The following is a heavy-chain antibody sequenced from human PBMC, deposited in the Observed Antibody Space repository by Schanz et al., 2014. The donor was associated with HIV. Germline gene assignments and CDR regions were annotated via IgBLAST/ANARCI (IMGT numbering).Heavy chain of an antibody. D-gene: IGHD2-2*01. J-gene: IGHJ6*02. V-gene: IGHV3-33*03. CDR3: AKDRRGGYQFLYGLDV. CDR2: IWYDGSDK. CDR1: GFTFSSYG. Sequence: QVQLVESGGGVVQPGRSLRLSCAASGFTFSSYGMHWVRQAPGRGLEWVAVIWYDGSDKYYADSVKGRFTISRDNAKNSLSLQMNSLRAEDTAVYYCAKDRRGGYQFLYGLDVWGQGTTVTVSS.